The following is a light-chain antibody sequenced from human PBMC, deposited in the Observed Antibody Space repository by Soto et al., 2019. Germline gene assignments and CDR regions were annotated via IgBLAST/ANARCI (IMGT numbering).Light chain of an antibody. Sequence: IVLTHSPGTLSLSPVSRATLSVGASQSVGYSLAWYQQRPGQAPTLLISDASTRAPGIPDRFSGSGSGTDFTLTISRLQPEDYALYYCQQYGPSLITFGQGTRLEIK. CDR2: DAS. CDR1: QSVGYS. CDR3: QQYGPSLIT. V-gene: IGKV3-20*01. J-gene: IGKJ5*01.